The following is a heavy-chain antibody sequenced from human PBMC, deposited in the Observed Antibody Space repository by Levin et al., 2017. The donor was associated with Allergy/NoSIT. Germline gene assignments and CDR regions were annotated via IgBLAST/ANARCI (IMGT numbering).Heavy chain of an antibody. CDR1: GFAFRNYE. CDR3: AIDPRSITIFGVVDDY. CDR2: ISTSSNII. D-gene: IGHD3-3*01. V-gene: IGHV3-48*03. Sequence: PGGSLRLSCTASGFAFRNYEMNWVRQAPGKGLEWVSYISTSSNIIYHADSVKGRFTISRDNAKNSLYLEMNSLRAEDTAVYYCAIDPRSITIFGVVDDYWGQGTLVTVSS. J-gene: IGHJ4*02.